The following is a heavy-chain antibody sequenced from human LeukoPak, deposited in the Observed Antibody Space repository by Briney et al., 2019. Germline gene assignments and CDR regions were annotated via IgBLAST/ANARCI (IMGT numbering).Heavy chain of an antibody. Sequence: QTLSLTCAVSGGSISSGGYSWSWIRQPPGKGLEWIGYIYHSGSTYYNPSLKSRVTISVDRSKNQFSLKLSSVTAADTAVYYCARSITGTWANFDYWGQGTLVTVSS. CDR1: GGSISSGGYS. CDR2: IYHSGST. J-gene: IGHJ4*02. CDR3: ARSITGTWANFDY. V-gene: IGHV4-30-2*01. D-gene: IGHD1-7*01.